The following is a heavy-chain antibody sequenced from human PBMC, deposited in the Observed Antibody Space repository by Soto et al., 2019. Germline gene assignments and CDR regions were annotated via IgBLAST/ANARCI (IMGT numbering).Heavy chain of an antibody. CDR3: AREAPRGYYYDSNRAFDI. Sequence: ASVKVSCKASGYTFTGYYMHWVRHAPGQGLEWMGWINPNSGGTTYAQKFQGWVTMTRDTSISTAYMELSRLRSDDTAVYYCAREAPRGYYYDSNRAFDIWGQGTMVTVSS. CDR1: GYTFTGYY. CDR2: INPNSGGT. V-gene: IGHV1-2*04. D-gene: IGHD3-22*01. J-gene: IGHJ3*02.